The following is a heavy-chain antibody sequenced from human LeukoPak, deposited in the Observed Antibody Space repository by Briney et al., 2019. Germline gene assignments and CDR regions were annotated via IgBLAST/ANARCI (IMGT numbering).Heavy chain of an antibody. V-gene: IGHV4-34*01. J-gene: IGHJ4*02. Sequence: PSETLSLTCAVYGGSFSGYYRSWIRQPPGKGLEWIGEINHSGSTNYNPSLKSRVTISVDTSKNQFSLKLSSVTAADTAVYYCARGRGGVTGNYWGQGTLVTVSS. CDR3: ARGRGGVTGNY. CDR2: INHSGST. CDR1: GGSFSGYY. D-gene: IGHD3-3*01.